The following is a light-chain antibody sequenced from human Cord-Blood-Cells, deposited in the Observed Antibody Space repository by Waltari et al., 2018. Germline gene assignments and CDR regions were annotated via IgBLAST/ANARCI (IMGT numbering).Light chain of an antibody. CDR2: AAS. V-gene: IGKV1-9*01. Sequence: IQLTQSPSSLSASVGDRVTITCRASQGISSYLAWYQQKHGKAPKLLIYAASTLQSGVPSRFSGSGSGTDFTLTISSLQPEDFATYYCQQLNSYPLTFGGGTKVEIK. CDR3: QQLNSYPLT. J-gene: IGKJ4*01. CDR1: QGISSY.